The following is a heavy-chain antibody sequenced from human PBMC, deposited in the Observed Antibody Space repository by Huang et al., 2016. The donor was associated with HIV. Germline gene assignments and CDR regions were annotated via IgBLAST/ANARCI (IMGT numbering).Heavy chain of an antibody. V-gene: IGHV5-51*01. CDR3: ARQEHYDILTGYYSPAY. D-gene: IGHD3-9*01. CDR1: GYSFTSYW. Sequence: EVQLVQSGAEVKKPGESLKISCKGSGYSFTSYWIGWVRQMPGKGLEWMVIIYPGDSDTRYSPSFQGQVTISADKSISTAYLQWSSLKASDTAMYYCARQEHYDILTGYYSPAYWGQGTLVTVSS. CDR2: IYPGDSDT. J-gene: IGHJ4*02.